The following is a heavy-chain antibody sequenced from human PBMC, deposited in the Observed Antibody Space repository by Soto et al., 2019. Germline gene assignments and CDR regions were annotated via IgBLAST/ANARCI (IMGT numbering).Heavy chain of an antibody. CDR2: IYPGDSDT. D-gene: IGHD3-10*01. J-gene: IGHJ6*02. V-gene: IGHV5-51*01. CDR3: ARRLIGYYGSGSYSPNYGMDV. Sequence: GESLKISCKGSGYSFPSYWVGWVRQMPGKGLEWMGIIYPGDSDTRYSPSFQGQVTISADKSISTAYLQWSSLKASDTAMYYCARRLIGYYGSGSYSPNYGMDVWGQGTTVTVSS. CDR1: GYSFPSYW.